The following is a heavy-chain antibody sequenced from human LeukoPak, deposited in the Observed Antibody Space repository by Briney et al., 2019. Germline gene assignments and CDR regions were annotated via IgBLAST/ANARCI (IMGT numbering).Heavy chain of an antibody. Sequence: SETLSLTCTVSGGSIRSSSYYWGWIRQPPGKGLEWIGSIYYSGSTYYNPSLKSRVTISVDTSKNQFSLKLNSVTAADTAVYYCARSLNLDTYGSGSYYSNWGQGTLVTVSS. J-gene: IGHJ4*02. V-gene: IGHV4-39*01. D-gene: IGHD3-10*01. CDR3: ARSLNLDTYGSGSYYSN. CDR2: IYYSGST. CDR1: GGSIRSSSYY.